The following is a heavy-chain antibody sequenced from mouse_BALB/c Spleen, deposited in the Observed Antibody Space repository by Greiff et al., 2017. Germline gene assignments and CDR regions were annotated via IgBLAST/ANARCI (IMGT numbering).Heavy chain of an antibody. J-gene: IGHJ2*01. CDR1: GYTFTSYW. D-gene: IGHD1-1*01. CDR2: IYPGSGST. CDR3: TRSGGSSSSDY. V-gene: IGHV1S22*01. Sequence: LQQSGSELVRPGASVKLSCKASGYTFTSYWMHWVKQRPGQGLEWIGNIYPGSGSTNYDEKFKSKATLTVDTSSSTAYMQLSSLTSEDSAVYYCTRSGGSSSSDYWGQGTTLTVSS.